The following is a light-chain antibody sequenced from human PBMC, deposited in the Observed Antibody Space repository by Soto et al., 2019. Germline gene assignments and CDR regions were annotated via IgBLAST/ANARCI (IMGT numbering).Light chain of an antibody. CDR3: SSYTSSSTVV. Sequence: QSVLTQPASVSGSPGQSITISCTGTSSAVGGYNYVSWYQQHPGKAPKLMIYDVSNRPSGVSNRFSGSKSGNTASLTISGLQAEDEADYSCSSYTSSSTVVFGGGTKLTVL. V-gene: IGLV2-14*01. J-gene: IGLJ2*01. CDR2: DVS. CDR1: SSAVGGYNY.